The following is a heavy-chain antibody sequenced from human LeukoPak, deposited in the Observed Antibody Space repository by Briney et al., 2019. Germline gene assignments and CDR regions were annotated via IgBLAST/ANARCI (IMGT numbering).Heavy chain of an antibody. V-gene: IGHV3-9*01. CDR1: GFTFDDYA. CDR3: AKDIEGSSSWYAVAFDI. J-gene: IGHJ3*02. CDR2: ISWNSGSI. Sequence: PGRSLRLSCAASGFTFDDYAMQWVRQAPGKGLEWVSGISWNSGSIGYADSVKGRFTISRDNAKNSLYLQMNSLRAEDTALYYCAKDIEGSSSWYAVAFDIWGQGTMVTVSS. D-gene: IGHD6-13*01.